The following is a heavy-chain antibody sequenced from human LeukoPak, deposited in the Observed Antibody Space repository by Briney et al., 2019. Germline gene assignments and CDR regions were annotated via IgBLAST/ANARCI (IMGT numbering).Heavy chain of an antibody. CDR2: IYPGDSDT. V-gene: IGHV5-51*01. D-gene: IGHD1-26*01. CDR1: GYSFTSYW. J-gene: IGHJ6*03. CDR3: ARTWGIVGATGPYYYYMDV. Sequence: GESLKISCKGSGYSFTSYWIGWVRQVPGKGLEWMGIIYPGDSDTRYSPSFQGQVTISADKSISTAYLQWSSLKASDTAMYYCARTWGIVGATGPYYYYMDVWGKGTTVTVSS.